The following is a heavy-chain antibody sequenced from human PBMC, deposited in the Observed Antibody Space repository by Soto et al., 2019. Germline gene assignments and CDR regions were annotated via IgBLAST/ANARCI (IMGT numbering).Heavy chain of an antibody. V-gene: IGHV4-61*08. D-gene: IGHD6-19*01. Sequence: QVQLQGSGPGLLKPSETLSLTCTVSGGSVSSGDYYWSWIRQPPGKGLEWLGFIYFNGSTHYNPSLKRSVTISSDQSKNQFSLRLTSMTAADTAVYFSARDRPRTIYISDYYYYGLDVWGQGTKVTVS. CDR1: GGSVSSGDYY. CDR3: ARDRPRTIYISDYYYYGLDV. CDR2: IYFNGST. J-gene: IGHJ6*02.